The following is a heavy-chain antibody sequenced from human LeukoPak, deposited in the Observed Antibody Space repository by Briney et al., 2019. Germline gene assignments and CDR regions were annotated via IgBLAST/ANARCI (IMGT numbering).Heavy chain of an antibody. D-gene: IGHD3-10*01. CDR3: ARGSGSYYEYNWFDP. J-gene: IGHJ5*02. CDR2: IYYGGNT. Sequence: SGTLSLTCTVSGGSISTSSYYWAWIRQPPGKGLEWIGTIYYGGNTYYSPSLKSPLTISVDTSKNQFSLKLSSVTAADTAVYYCARGSGSYYEYNWFDPWGQGTLVTVSS. CDR1: GGSISTSSYY. V-gene: IGHV4-39*01.